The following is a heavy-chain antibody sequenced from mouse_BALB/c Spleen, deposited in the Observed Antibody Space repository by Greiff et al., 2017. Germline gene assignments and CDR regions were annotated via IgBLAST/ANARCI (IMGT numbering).Heavy chain of an antibody. V-gene: IGHV5-4*02. Sequence: EVHLVESGGGLVKPGGSLKLSCAASGFTFSDYYMYWVRQTPEKRLEWVATISDGGSYTYYPDSVKGRFTISRDNAKNNLYLQMSSLKSEDTAMYYCARENFYAMDYWGQGTSVTVSS. CDR1: GFTFSDYY. CDR2: ISDGGSYT. J-gene: IGHJ4*01. CDR3: ARENFYAMDY.